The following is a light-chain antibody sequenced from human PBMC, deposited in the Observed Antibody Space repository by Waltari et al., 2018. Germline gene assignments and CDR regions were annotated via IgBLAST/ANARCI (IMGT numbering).Light chain of an antibody. CDR1: QSISTY. J-gene: IGKJ3*01. Sequence: DIQMTQSPSSLSASVGDRVNITCRASQSISTYLNWYQQKPGKAPKLLIYAAFNLQSGVPSRFSGSGFGTVFTLTISSLQFEDFATYYCQQSYSIATFTFGPGTKVDV. CDR3: QQSYSIATFT. V-gene: IGKV1-39*01. CDR2: AAF.